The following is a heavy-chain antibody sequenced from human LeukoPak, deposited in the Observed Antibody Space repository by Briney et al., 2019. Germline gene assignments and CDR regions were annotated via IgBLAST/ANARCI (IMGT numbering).Heavy chain of an antibody. CDR2: FDHEDGET. Sequence: ASVKVSCKVSGYTLTELSMHWVRQAPGKGLEWMGGFDHEDGETIYAQKFQGRVTMTADTSTDTAYMELSSLRSEDTAVYYCATDGQRGYSGYDTAFAIWSQGTMVTVSA. V-gene: IGHV1-24*01. CDR3: ATDGQRGYSGYDTAFAI. CDR1: GYTLTELS. D-gene: IGHD5-12*01. J-gene: IGHJ3*02.